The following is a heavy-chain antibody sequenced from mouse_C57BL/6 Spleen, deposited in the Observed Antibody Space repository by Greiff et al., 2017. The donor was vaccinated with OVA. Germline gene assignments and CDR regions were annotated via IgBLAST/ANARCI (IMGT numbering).Heavy chain of an antibody. Sequence: DVQLQESGPGLVKPSQSLSLTCSVTGYSITSGYYWNWIRQFPGNKLEWMGYISYDGSNNYNPSLKNRISITRDTSKNQFFLKLNSVTTEDTATYYCARVVATGSYYFDYWGQGTTLTVSS. CDR2: ISYDGSN. CDR3: ARVVATGSYYFDY. V-gene: IGHV3-6*01. CDR1: GYSITSGYY. J-gene: IGHJ2*01. D-gene: IGHD1-1*01.